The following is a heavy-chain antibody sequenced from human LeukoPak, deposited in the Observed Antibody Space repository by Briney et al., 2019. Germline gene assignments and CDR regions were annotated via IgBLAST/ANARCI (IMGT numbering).Heavy chain of an antibody. J-gene: IGHJ6*02. V-gene: IGHV3-48*04. Sequence: GGSLRLSCAASGFTFSSYSMNWVRQAPGKGLEWVSYISSSSSTIYYADSVKGRFTISRDNAKNSLYLQMNSLRAEDTAVYYCASRALVTAIAYYYGMDVWGQGTTVTVSS. CDR3: ASRALVTAIAYYYGMDV. D-gene: IGHD2-21*02. CDR1: GFTFSSYS. CDR2: ISSSSSTI.